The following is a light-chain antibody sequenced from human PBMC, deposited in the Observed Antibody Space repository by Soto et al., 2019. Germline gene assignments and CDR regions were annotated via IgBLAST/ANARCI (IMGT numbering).Light chain of an antibody. V-gene: IGKV3-20*01. CDR1: QSVISDF. CDR3: QHYDNSPPSVT. Sequence: ELVLTQSPDTLSLSPGERATLSCRASQSVISDFLVWYQQKPGQAPRLLIYGGSSRATGIPDRFNGGGSGTDFILSISRLEPEDFAMYYCQHYDNSPPSVTFGPGTKVDIK. CDR2: GGS. J-gene: IGKJ3*01.